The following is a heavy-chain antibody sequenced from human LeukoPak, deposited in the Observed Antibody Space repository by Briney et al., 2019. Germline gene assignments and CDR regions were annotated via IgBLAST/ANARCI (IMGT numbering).Heavy chain of an antibody. Sequence: PSETLSLTCAVYGGSFSGYYWSWIRQPPGKGLEWIGEINHSGSTNYNPSLKSRVTISVDTSNNQFSLKLSSVTAADMAVYYCARVEAATTNPRFDYWGQGTLVTVSS. CDR3: ARVEAATTNPRFDY. CDR2: INHSGST. J-gene: IGHJ4*02. V-gene: IGHV4-34*01. D-gene: IGHD5-24*01. CDR1: GGSFSGYY.